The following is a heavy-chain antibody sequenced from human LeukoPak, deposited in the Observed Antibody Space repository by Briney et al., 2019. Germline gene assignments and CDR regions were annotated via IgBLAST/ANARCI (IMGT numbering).Heavy chain of an antibody. CDR3: ARDIGYSSSSGENY. J-gene: IGHJ4*02. D-gene: IGHD6-6*01. CDR1: GFTFSSYW. V-gene: IGHV3-7*01. CDR2: IKQDGSEK. Sequence: PGGSLRLSCAASGFTFSSYWMSWVRQAPGKGLEWVANIKQDGSEKYYVDSVKGRFTISRDNAKNSLYLQMNSLRAEDRAVYYCARDIGYSSSSGENYWGQGTLVTVSS.